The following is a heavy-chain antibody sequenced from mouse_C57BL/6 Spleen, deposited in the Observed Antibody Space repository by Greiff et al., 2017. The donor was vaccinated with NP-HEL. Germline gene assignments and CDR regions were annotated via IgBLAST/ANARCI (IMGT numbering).Heavy chain of an antibody. CDR3: ARDNYRYAMDY. CDR1: GYSITSGYY. J-gene: IGHJ4*01. Sequence: EVKLMESGPGLVKPSQSLSLTCSVTGYSITSGYYWNWIRQFPGNKLEWMGYISYDGSNNYNPSLKNRISITRDTSKNQFFLKLNSVTTEDTATYYCARDNYRYAMDYWGQGTSVTVSS. V-gene: IGHV3-6*01. CDR2: ISYDGSN. D-gene: IGHD2-14*01.